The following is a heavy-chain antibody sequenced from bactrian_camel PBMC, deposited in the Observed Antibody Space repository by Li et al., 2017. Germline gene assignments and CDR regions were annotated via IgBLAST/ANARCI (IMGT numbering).Heavy chain of an antibody. J-gene: IGHJ4*01. CDR1: GTTNC. CDR3: RPNGMTRVQRFTLVGVTLIT. Sequence: HVQLVESGGGSVQAGGSLRLSCSASGTTNCMAWFRQAPGKEREGVAALYGGGGSTDYTDSVKGRFTISQDNAKNTLYLQLSSLKPEDTAFITVRPNGMTRVQRFTLVGVTLITGARGPRSPSP. CDR2: LYGGGGST. D-gene: IGHD3*01. V-gene: IGHV3S54*01.